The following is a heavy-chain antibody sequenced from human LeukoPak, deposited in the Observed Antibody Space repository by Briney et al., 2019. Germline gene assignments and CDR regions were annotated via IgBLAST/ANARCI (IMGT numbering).Heavy chain of an antibody. CDR3: ARGQTAMVRGVIITTLGY. CDR2: IIPIFGTA. Sequence: ASVKVSCKASGGTFSSYAISWVRQAPGQGLEWMGGIIPIFGTANYAQKFQGRVTITADESTSTAYMELSSLRSEDTAVYYCARGQTAMVRGVIITTLGYWGQGTLVTVSS. V-gene: IGHV1-69*13. CDR1: GGTFSSYA. J-gene: IGHJ4*02. D-gene: IGHD3-10*01.